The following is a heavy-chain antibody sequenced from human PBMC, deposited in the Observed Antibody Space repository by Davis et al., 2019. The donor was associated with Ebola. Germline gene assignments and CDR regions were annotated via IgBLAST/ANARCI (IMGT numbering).Heavy chain of an antibody. CDR3: ARDLGAMVQGVISYWFDP. J-gene: IGHJ5*02. CDR1: GYTFTSYY. Sequence: ASVKVSCKASGYTFTSYYMHWVRQAPGQGLEWMGIINPSGCSTSYAQKFQGRVTITRDTSASPAYMELSSLRSEDTAVYYCARDLGAMVQGVISYWFDPWGQGTLVTVSS. V-gene: IGHV1-46*01. D-gene: IGHD3-10*01. CDR2: INPSGCST.